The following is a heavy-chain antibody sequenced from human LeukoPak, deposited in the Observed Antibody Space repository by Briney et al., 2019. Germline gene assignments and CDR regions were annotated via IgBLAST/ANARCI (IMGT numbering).Heavy chain of an antibody. CDR2: IHYRGNT. CDR1: GGSISSSTYY. CDR3: ARDRYCSGIRCDQSADY. D-gene: IGHD2-15*01. J-gene: IGHJ4*02. Sequence: PSVTLSLTCTVSGGSISSSTYYWGWIRQPPGKGLEWIGSIHYRGNTYYNPSLNSRVTISVDTSKNQFSLRLSSVTAADTAVYYCARDRYCSGIRCDQSADYWGQGTLVTVSS. V-gene: IGHV4-39*07.